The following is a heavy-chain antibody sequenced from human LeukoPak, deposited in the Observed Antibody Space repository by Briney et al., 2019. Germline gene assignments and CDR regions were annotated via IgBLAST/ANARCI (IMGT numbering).Heavy chain of an antibody. V-gene: IGHV1-8*01. Sequence: ASVKVSCKASGYTFTSYDINWGRQATGQGLEWREWMNPNSGNTGYAQKFQGRVTMTRNTSISTAYMELSSLRSEDTAVYYCARDRGTWNDDGFDYWGQGTLVTVSS. D-gene: IGHD1-1*01. CDR1: GYTFTSYD. CDR2: MNPNSGNT. J-gene: IGHJ4*02. CDR3: ARDRGTWNDDGFDY.